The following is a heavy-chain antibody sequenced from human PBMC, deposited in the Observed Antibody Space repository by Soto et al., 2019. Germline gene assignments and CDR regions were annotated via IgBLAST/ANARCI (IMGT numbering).Heavy chain of an antibody. J-gene: IGHJ5*02. Sequence: QVQLVESGGGVVQPGRSLRLSCAASGFTFSSYGMHWVRQAPGKGLEWVAVISYGGSNKYYADSVKGRFTISRDNSKNTLYLQMNNLRAEDTAVYYCAKDNCISTSCYRLYNWFDPWGQGTLVTXSS. CDR3: AKDNCISTSCYRLYNWFDP. CDR2: ISYGGSNK. V-gene: IGHV3-30*18. CDR1: GFTFSSYG. D-gene: IGHD2-2*01.